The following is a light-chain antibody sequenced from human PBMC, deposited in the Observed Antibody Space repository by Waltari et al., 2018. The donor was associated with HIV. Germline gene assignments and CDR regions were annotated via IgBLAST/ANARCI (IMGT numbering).Light chain of an antibody. CDR3: QQSYSSPYT. J-gene: IGKJ2*01. V-gene: IGKV1-39*01. CDR2: AAS. CDR1: QNIHKF. Sequence: DFQMTQSPSSLSASVGDRVSITCRASQNIHKFLNWYQQRPGTAPKLLIYAASSLQSGVPSRFSGSGSGTDFTLTISSLQPEDFATYYCQQSYSSPYTFGLGTKLDFK.